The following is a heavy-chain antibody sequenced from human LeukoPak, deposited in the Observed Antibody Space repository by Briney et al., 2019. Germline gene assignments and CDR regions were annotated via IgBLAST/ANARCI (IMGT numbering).Heavy chain of an antibody. D-gene: IGHD6-19*01. CDR3: ATNGAVAGTFPYYCYYYGMDV. Sequence: GGSLRLSCAASGFTFSSYAMSWVRQAPGKGLEWVSAISGSGGSTYYADSVKGRFTISSDNSKNTPYLQMNSLRVEGTAVYYCATNGAVAGTFPYYCYYYGMDVWGQGTTVTVSS. CDR1: GFTFSSYA. J-gene: IGHJ6*02. CDR2: ISGSGGST. V-gene: IGHV3-23*01.